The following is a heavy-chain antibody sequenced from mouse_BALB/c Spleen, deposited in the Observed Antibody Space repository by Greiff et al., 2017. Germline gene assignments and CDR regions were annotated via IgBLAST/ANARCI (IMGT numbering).Heavy chain of an antibody. J-gene: IGHJ4*01. V-gene: IGHV2-2*02. CDR2: IWSGGST. CDR3: ARSDYDYYAMDY. D-gene: IGHD1-1*02. CDR1: GFSLTSYG. Sequence: VQGVESGPGLVQPSQSLSITCTVSGFSLTSYGVHWVRQSPGKGLEWLGVIWSGGSTDYNAAFISRLSISKDNSKSQVFFKMNSLQANDTAIYYCARSDYDYYAMDYWGQGTSVTVSS.